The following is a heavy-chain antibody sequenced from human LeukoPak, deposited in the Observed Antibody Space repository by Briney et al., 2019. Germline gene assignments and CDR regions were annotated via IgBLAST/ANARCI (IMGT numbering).Heavy chain of an antibody. Sequence: GASVKVSCKASGYTFTSYDINWVRQATGQGLEWMGWMNPNSGNTGYAQKFQGRVTMTRNTSISTAYMELSSLRSEDTAVYYCARGSDYGDYNCFDPWGQGTLVTVSS. CDR2: MNPNSGNT. CDR3: ARGSDYGDYNCFDP. V-gene: IGHV1-8*01. CDR1: GYTFTSYD. J-gene: IGHJ5*02. D-gene: IGHD4-17*01.